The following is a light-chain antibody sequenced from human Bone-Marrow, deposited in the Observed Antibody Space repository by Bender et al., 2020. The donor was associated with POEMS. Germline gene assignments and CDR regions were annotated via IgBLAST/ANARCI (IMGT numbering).Light chain of an antibody. CDR3: CSYAGSTSYV. CDR2: EGS. Sequence: QSALTQPASVSGSPGQSITVSCAGTINDVGSYTFVSWYQQQSGRAPKLIIYEGSKRPSGVSNRFSGSKSGNTASLTISGLQAEDEADYYCCSYAGSTSYVFGTGTKVTVL. J-gene: IGLJ1*01. V-gene: IGLV2-23*01. CDR1: INDVGSYTF.